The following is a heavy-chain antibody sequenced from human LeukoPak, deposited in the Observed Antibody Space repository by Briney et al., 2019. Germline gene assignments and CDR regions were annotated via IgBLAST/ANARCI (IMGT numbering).Heavy chain of an antibody. Sequence: GGSLRLSCAASGFTFSSYAMHWVRQAPGKGLEWVAVISYDGSNKYYADSVKGRFTISRDNSKNTLYLQMNGLRAEDTAVYYCGRDLGMRYGDYGNWFDPWGQGTLVTVSS. CDR2: ISYDGSNK. J-gene: IGHJ5*02. CDR3: GRDLGMRYGDYGNWFDP. V-gene: IGHV3-30-3*01. D-gene: IGHD4-17*01. CDR1: GFTFSSYA.